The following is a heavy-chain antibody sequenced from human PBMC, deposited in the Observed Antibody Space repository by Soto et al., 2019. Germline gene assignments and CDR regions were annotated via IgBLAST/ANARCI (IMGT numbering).Heavy chain of an antibody. D-gene: IGHD5-12*01. J-gene: IGHJ4*02. V-gene: IGHV4-30-4*01. CDR1: GGSISSGDYY. CDR2: IYYSGST. CDR3: ARGGIVATIYYFDY. Sequence: SETLSLTCTVSGGSISSGDYYWSWIRQPPGKGLEWIGYIYYSGSTYYNPSLKSRVTISVDTSKNQFSLKLSSVTAADTAVYYCARGGIVATIYYFDYWGQGTLVTVSS.